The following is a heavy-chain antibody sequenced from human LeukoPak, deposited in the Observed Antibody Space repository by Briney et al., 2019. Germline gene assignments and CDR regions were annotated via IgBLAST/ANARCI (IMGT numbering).Heavy chain of an antibody. CDR2: MNPNSGNT. CDR3: ARENYGDYGFDY. Sequence: APVKVSCKASGYTFTSYDINWVRQAPGQGLEWMGWMNPNSGNTGYAQKFQGRVTMTRNTSISTAYMELSSLRSEDTAVYYCARENYGDYGFDYWGQGTLVTVSS. CDR1: GYTFTSYD. V-gene: IGHV1-8*01. J-gene: IGHJ4*02. D-gene: IGHD4-17*01.